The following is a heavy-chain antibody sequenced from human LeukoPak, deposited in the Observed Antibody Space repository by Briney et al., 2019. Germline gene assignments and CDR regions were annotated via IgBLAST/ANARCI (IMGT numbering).Heavy chain of an antibody. V-gene: IGHV3-72*01. J-gene: IGHJ4*02. CDR2: TRNKAYSYTT. D-gene: IGHD1-26*01. CDR1: GFTFSDHY. CDR3: ARERSGSFDY. Sequence: GGSLRLSCAASGFTFSDHYMNWVRQAQGQGLEWVGRTRNKAYSYTTEYAASVRGRFSISRDDSKNSLYLQMNSLNTGDTAVYYCARERSGSFDYWGQGTLVTVSS.